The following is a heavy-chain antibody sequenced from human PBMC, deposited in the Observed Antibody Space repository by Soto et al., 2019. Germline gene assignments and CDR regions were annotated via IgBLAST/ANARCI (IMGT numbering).Heavy chain of an antibody. CDR3: ARFDPRYYYYGMDV. CDR1: GGTFSSYA. Sequence: SVKVSCKASGGTFSSYAISWVRENHGQGLEWMGGIIPIFGTANYAQKFQGRVTITADESTSTAYMEMSSLRSEDTAVYYCARFDPRYYYYGMDVWGQGTTVTVSS. J-gene: IGHJ6*02. V-gene: IGHV1-69*13. CDR2: IIPIFGTA.